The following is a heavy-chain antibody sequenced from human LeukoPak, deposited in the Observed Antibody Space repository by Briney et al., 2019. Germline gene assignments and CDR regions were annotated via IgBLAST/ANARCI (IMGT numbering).Heavy chain of an antibody. J-gene: IGHJ4*02. Sequence: RGSLRLSCAASGLTFSSYAMSWVRQAPGKGLEGGSAISGSGGSTYYADSVKGRFTISRDNSKNTLYLHMNSLRAEDTAVYYCAEARDIVATFDYWGQGPLVTVSS. D-gene: IGHD5-12*01. CDR2: ISGSGGST. CDR1: GLTFSSYA. CDR3: AEARDIVATFDY. V-gene: IGHV3-23*01.